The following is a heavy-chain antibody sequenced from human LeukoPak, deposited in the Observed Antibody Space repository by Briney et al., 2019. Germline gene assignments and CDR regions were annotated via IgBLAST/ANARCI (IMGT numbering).Heavy chain of an antibody. CDR2: IYAGDSDT. J-gene: IGHJ4*02. Sequence: GESLKISCKGSAYTFIHHWIGWVRQMPGKGLEWMAIIYAGDSDTRYSPSFQGQVTSSVDKSISTAYSKWSSLKTSDTAIYYCVTAAHFDYWGQGTLVTVSS. D-gene: IGHD6-13*01. CDR1: AYTFIHHW. CDR3: VTAAHFDY. V-gene: IGHV5-51*01.